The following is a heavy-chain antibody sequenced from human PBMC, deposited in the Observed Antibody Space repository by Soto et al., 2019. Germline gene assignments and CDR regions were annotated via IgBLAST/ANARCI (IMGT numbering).Heavy chain of an antibody. CDR1: GYSFTSYW. CDR3: ARHGGAHYLSSGYHYALDY. V-gene: IGHV5-51*01. CDR2: IYPGDSDT. D-gene: IGHD3-22*01. J-gene: IGHJ4*02. Sequence: GESLKISCKGSGYSFTSYWIGWVRQMPGKGLEWMGIIYPGDSDTRYSPSFQGQVTISADRSINTTYLHWSSLRASDTAMYYCARHGGAHYLSSGYHYALDYWGQGTPVTVSS.